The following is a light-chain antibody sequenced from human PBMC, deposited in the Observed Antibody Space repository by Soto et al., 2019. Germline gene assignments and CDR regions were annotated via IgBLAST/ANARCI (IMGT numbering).Light chain of an antibody. J-gene: IGLJ1*01. CDR1: SSDVGSYNR. CDR3: HSYTSSNTYV. V-gene: IGLV2-18*02. CDR2: EVS. Sequence: QSVLTQPPSVSGSPGQSVTISCTGTSSDVGSYNRVSWYQQPPGTAPKLMIYEVSNRPSGVPDRFSGSKSGNTASLTISGLQPEDEADYYCHSYTSSNTYVFGTGTKVTVL.